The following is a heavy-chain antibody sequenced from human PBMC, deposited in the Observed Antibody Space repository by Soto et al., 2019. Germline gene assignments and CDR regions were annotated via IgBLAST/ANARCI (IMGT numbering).Heavy chain of an antibody. D-gene: IGHD2-8*01. CDR2: ISAYNGNT. CDR3: AREKYCTNGVCYRSYYYYMDV. J-gene: IGHJ6*03. CDR1: GYTFTSYG. V-gene: IGHV1-18*01. Sequence: ASVKVSCKASGYTFTSYGISWVRQAPGQGLEWMGWISAYNGNTNYAQKLQGRVTMTTDTSTRTAYMELRSLRSDDTAVYYCAREKYCTNGVCYRSYYYYMDVWGKGTTVTVSS.